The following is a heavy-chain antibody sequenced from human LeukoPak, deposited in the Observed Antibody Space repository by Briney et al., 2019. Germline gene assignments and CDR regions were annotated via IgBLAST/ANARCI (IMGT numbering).Heavy chain of an antibody. CDR2: MTGSGGST. V-gene: IGHV3-23*01. Sequence: GGSLRLSCAASGFTFSSYAMSWVRQAPGKGLEWVSGMTGSGGSTYYADSMKGRFTISRDNSKNTLYLQMNSLRAEDTAVYYCARDYGPPWDTAIDYWGQGTLVTVSS. D-gene: IGHD5-18*01. J-gene: IGHJ4*02. CDR3: ARDYGPPWDTAIDY. CDR1: GFTFSSYA.